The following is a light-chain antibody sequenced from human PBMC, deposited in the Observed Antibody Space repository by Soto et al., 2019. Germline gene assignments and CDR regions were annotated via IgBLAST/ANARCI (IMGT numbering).Light chain of an antibody. Sequence: DIQMTQSPSTLSASVGDRVTITCRASQSISDWLAWYQQKPGKAPKLLIYKASSLESGVPSRFSGSGSGTEFTLTISSLQPDDFATYYCQQYNNLWTFGQGTKVDIK. V-gene: IGKV1-5*03. CDR1: QSISDW. CDR2: KAS. J-gene: IGKJ1*01. CDR3: QQYNNLWT.